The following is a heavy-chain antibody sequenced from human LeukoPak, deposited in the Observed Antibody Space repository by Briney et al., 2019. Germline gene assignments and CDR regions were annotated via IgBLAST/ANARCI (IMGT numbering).Heavy chain of an antibody. Sequence: SETLSLTCTVSGGSMSSGSYYWRWIRQPAGKGLEWIGRIYPSGSTKYNPSLNGRVTISVDTSKIQLSTKVASVTAADTAVYYCASEAPMVRSDRQDPWGHGTLVTVSS. J-gene: IGHJ5*02. V-gene: IGHV4-61*02. CDR3: ASEAPMVRSDRQDP. D-gene: IGHD3-10*01. CDR2: IYPSGST. CDR1: GGSMSSGSYY.